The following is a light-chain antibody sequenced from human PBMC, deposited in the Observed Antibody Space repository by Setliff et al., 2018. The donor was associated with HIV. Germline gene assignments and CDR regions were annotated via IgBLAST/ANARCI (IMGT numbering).Light chain of an antibody. V-gene: IGLV2-14*01. CDR3: SSYTSSSTLV. Sequence: QSALTQPASVSGSPGQSTTISCTGTSSDVGGYNYVSWYQQHPGKAPKLMIYDVSKRPSGVSNRFSGSKSGNTASLTISGLQAEDEADYYCSSYTSSSTLVFGGGTKVTVL. J-gene: IGLJ2*01. CDR1: SSDVGGYNY. CDR2: DVS.